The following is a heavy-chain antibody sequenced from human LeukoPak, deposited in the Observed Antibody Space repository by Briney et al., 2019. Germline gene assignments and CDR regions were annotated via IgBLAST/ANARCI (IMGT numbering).Heavy chain of an antibody. D-gene: IGHD1-1*01. V-gene: IGHV4-30-4*08. Sequence: SQTLSLTCNVSGGSTSSGDFYWSWFRQSPGKGLEWIGHIFYSGSTNYSPSLASRVTISIDTSEKQFSLKLSSVTAADTAVYYCARVPDHWGQGTLVTVSS. CDR2: IFYSGST. CDR1: GGSTSSGDFY. CDR3: ARVPDH. J-gene: IGHJ5*02.